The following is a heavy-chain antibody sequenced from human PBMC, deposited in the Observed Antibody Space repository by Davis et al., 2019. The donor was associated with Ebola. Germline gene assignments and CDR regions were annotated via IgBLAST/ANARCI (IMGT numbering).Heavy chain of an antibody. D-gene: IGHD3-9*01. CDR2: ITPIFDTP. V-gene: IGHV1-69*13. CDR1: GGSFSSHP. Sequence: SVKDSCKTSGGSFSSHPISWVRQAPRQGLEWMGGITPIFDTPHYAQKFQGRITITADASTSTAYMELSSLRSEDTATYFCARDFDGGNYYFDYWGPGTPVTVSS. CDR3: ARDFDGGNYYFDY. J-gene: IGHJ4*02.